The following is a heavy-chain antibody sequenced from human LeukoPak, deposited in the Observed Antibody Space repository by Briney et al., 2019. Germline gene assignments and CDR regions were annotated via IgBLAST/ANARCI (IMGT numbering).Heavy chain of an antibody. CDR2: INPSSGGT. CDR1: GYTFTGYY. CDR3: ARPNSGSFQTDAFDI. D-gene: IGHD1-26*01. J-gene: IGHJ3*02. V-gene: IGHV1-2*02. Sequence: EASVKVSCKASGYTFTGYYMHWVRQAPGQGLEWMGWINPSSGGTNYAQKFQGRVTMTWDTSISTAYMELSRLRSDDTAVYYCARPNSGSFQTDAFDIWGQGTMVTVSS.